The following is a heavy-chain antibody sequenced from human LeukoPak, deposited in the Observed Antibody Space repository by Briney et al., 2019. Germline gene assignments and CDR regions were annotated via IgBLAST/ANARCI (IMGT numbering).Heavy chain of an antibody. CDR1: GGSISSYY. Sequence: SETLSLTCTVSGGSISSYYWSWIRQPPGKGLEWIGSIHYSGSTNYNPSLKSRVTISVDTSKNQFSLKLSSVTAADTAVYYCARGHYYGSGSYWNYYYYYMDVWGKGTTVTVSS. D-gene: IGHD3-10*01. CDR2: IHYSGST. J-gene: IGHJ6*03. V-gene: IGHV4-59*12. CDR3: ARGHYYGSGSYWNYYYYYMDV.